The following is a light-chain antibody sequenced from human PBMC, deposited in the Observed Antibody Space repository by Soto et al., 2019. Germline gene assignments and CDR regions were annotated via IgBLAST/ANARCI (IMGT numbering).Light chain of an antibody. J-gene: IGKJ5*01. CDR2: GAS. CDR1: QSIKNY. V-gene: IGKV1-39*01. Sequence: DIQMTQSKSSLSAAIGDRVTITCRGSQSIKNYLNWYQHKPGAAPKLLIFGASNLESGVPSRFSGSGSGTEFTLSISSLQPEDFATYYCQQGYSSILITFCHVTRLEIK. CDR3: QQGYSSILIT.